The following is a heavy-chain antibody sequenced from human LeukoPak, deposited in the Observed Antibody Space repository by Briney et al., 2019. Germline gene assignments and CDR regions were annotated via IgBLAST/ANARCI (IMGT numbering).Heavy chain of an antibody. Sequence: GGSLRPSCPASAFTFSSYSMNCVRQAPGKGLEWDSSISSSSSYIYYADSVKGRFTISRDNAKNLLYVQMNSLRAEDRAVYYCARAYRVWVVGTAYYFDYWGQGTLVTVSS. V-gene: IGHV3-21*01. J-gene: IGHJ4*02. CDR1: AFTFSSYS. D-gene: IGHD1-26*01. CDR3: ARAYRVWVVGTAYYFDY. CDR2: ISSSSSYI.